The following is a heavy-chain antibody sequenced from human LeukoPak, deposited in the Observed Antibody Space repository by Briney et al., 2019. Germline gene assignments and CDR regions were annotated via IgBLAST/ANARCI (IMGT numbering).Heavy chain of an antibody. J-gene: IGHJ3*02. CDR1: GFTFSSYG. CDR3: ARAGRKETIVGATLGAFDI. V-gene: IGHV3-30*02. CDR2: IRYDGSNK. Sequence: PGGSLRLSCAASGFTFSSYGMHWVRQAPGKGLEWVAFIRYDGSNKYYADSVKGRFTISRDNSKNTLYLQMNSLRAEDTAVYYCARAGRKETIVGATLGAFDIWGQGTMVTVSS. D-gene: IGHD1-26*01.